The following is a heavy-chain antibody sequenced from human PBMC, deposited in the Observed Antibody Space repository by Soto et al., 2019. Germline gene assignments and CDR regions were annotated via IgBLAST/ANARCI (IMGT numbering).Heavy chain of an antibody. CDR3: TLYSSGVTCSGH. J-gene: IGHJ4*02. CDR2: ISDSGGST. D-gene: IGHD2-15*01. CDR1: GFTFSSYA. Sequence: EVQLLESGGGLVQPGGSLRLSCAASGFTFSSYAMTWVRQAPGKGLDWVAAISDSGGSTYYADSVKGRFTISRDNSKNTVYLQMSSLRAEDTAVYYCTLYSSGVTCSGHWGQGTLVTVSS. V-gene: IGHV3-23*01.